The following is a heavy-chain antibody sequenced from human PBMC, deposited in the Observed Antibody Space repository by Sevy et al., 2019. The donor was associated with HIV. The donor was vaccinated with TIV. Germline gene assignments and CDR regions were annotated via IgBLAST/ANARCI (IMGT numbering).Heavy chain of an antibody. J-gene: IGHJ3*02. D-gene: IGHD3-22*01. V-gene: IGHV3-33*01. CDR2: IWYDGSNK. CDR3: ASGGLYDSSGYYYVSAFDI. Sequence: GGSLRLSCAASGFTFSSYGMHWVRQAPGKGLEWVAVIWYDGSNKYYADSVKGRFTISRYNSKNTLYLQMNSLRAEDTAVYYCASGGLYDSSGYYYVSAFDIWGQGTMVTVSS. CDR1: GFTFSSYG.